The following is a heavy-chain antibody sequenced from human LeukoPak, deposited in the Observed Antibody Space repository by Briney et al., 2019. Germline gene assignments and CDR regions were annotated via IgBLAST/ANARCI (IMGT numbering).Heavy chain of an antibody. V-gene: IGHV3-7*01. J-gene: IGHJ4*02. CDR1: GFTFSSYW. CDR3: ASFAKYSDTWYFDY. CDR2: IKRDGSEK. D-gene: IGHD6-6*01. Sequence: GGSLRLSCAASGFTFSSYWMSWVRQAPGKGLEWVVNIKRDGSEKYYLDSVKGRFTISRDNAKNSLYLQMNSLRAEDTAVYYCASFAKYSDTWYFDYWGQGTLVTVSS.